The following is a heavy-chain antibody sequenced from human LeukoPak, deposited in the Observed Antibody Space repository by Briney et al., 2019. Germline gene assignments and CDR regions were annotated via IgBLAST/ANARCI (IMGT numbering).Heavy chain of an antibody. CDR1: RFTLSSYE. CDR2: LSSSGSTI. V-gene: IGHV3-48*03. CDR3: ARARSSYNPVYFYYYMDV. Sequence: GGSLRLSCAAARFTLSSYEMNWVRQAPGKGLEWVSYLSSSGSTIYYADSVKGRFTISRDYAKNSLYLQMNSLRAEDTAVYFCARARSSYNPVYFYYYMDVWGKGTTVTISS. J-gene: IGHJ6*03. D-gene: IGHD1-14*01.